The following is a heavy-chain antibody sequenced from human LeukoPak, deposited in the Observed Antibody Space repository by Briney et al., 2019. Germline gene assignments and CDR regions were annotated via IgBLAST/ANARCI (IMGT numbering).Heavy chain of an antibody. CDR3: ARASVVPAAILGYYYYMDV. Sequence: GGSLRLSCAASGFTFSSYSMNWGRQAPGKGLEWVSSISSSSSYIYYADSVKGRFTISRDNAKNSLYLQMNSLRAEDTAVYYCARASVVPAAILGYYYYMDVWGKGTTVTVSS. D-gene: IGHD2-2*02. CDR2: ISSSSSYI. J-gene: IGHJ6*03. V-gene: IGHV3-21*01. CDR1: GFTFSSYS.